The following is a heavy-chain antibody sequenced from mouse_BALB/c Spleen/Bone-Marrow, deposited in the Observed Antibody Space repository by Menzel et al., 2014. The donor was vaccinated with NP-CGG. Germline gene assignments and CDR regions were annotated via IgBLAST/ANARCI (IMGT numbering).Heavy chain of an antibody. D-gene: IGHD2-1*01. CDR2: TDPSNSET. Sequence: QVQLQQPGPELVRPGASVKMSCKASGYTFTSYWTHWVKQRPGQGPEWIGMTDPSNSETRLTQKFRDKATLNVDKSSNTAYMQLSSLTSEDSAVYYCARLDGNYRNYFDYWGQGTSLTVSS. J-gene: IGHJ2*02. CDR3: ARLDGNYRNYFDY. V-gene: IGHV1S127*01. CDR1: GYTFTSYW.